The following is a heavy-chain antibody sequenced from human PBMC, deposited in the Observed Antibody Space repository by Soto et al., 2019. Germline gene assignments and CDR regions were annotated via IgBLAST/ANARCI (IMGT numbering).Heavy chain of an antibody. D-gene: IGHD4-4*01. CDR1: GGTLNNYL. Sequence: QVQLVQSGADVKKPGSSVKVSCKASGGTLNNYLITWVRQAPGQGLEWMGEIIPISGTSNFAQKFQGRVTITAVESTSTAYMELSSLRSEDTAVYYCARGGVDTITFDCWGPGTLVTVSS. V-gene: IGHV1-69*01. CDR3: ARGGVDTITFDC. J-gene: IGHJ4*02. CDR2: IIPISGTS.